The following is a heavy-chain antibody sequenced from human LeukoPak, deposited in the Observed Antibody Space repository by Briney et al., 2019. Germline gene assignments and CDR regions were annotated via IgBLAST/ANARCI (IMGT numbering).Heavy chain of an antibody. CDR3: ARGYSNYYYYYMDV. CDR2: INWNGGST. J-gene: IGHJ6*03. V-gene: IGHV3-20*04. D-gene: IGHD5-18*01. Sequence: GGSLRLSCAASGFTFDDYGMSWVPQAPGKGLEWVSGINWNGGSTGYADSVKGRFTISRDNAKNSLYLQMNSLRAEDTALYYCARGYSNYYYYYMDVWGKGTTVTVSS. CDR1: GFTFDDYG.